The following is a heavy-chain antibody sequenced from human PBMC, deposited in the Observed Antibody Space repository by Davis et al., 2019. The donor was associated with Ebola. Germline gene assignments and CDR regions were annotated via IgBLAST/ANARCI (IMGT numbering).Heavy chain of an antibody. CDR3: ARDMGMVQEANWFDP. Sequence: AASVKVSCKASGYTFTSYGISWVRQAPGQGLEWMGWISAYNGNTNYAQKLQGRVTMTTDTSTSTAYMALRSLRSDDTAVYYCARDMGMVQEANWFDPWGQGTLVTVSS. CDR1: GYTFTSYG. CDR2: ISAYNGNT. D-gene: IGHD3-10*01. V-gene: IGHV1-18*01. J-gene: IGHJ5*02.